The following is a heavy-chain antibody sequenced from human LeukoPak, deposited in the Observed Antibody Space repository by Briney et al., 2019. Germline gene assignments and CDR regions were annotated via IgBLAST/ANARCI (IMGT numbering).Heavy chain of an antibody. J-gene: IGHJ4*02. D-gene: IGHD2-2*01. V-gene: IGHV1-18*01. CDR1: GYTFTSYG. Sequence: ALVKVSCKASGYTFTSYGISWVRQAPGQGLEWMGWISAYNGNTNYAQKLQGRVTMTTDTSTSTAYMELRSLRSDDTAVYYCARDYCSSTSCYTRTLDYWGQGTLVTVSS. CDR2: ISAYNGNT. CDR3: ARDYCSSTSCYTRTLDY.